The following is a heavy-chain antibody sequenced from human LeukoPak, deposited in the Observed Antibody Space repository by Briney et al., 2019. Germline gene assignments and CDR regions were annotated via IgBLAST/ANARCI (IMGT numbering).Heavy chain of an antibody. CDR1: GYTFTSYY. Sequence: ASVKVSCKASGYTFTSYYMHWVRQAPGQGLEWMGIINPSGGSTSYAQKFQGRVTMTRDTSTSTAYMELSSLRSEDTAVYYCARDQGGAAAAPGYFQHWGQGTLVTVSS. D-gene: IGHD6-13*01. V-gene: IGHV1-46*01. J-gene: IGHJ1*01. CDR3: ARDQGGAAAAPGYFQH. CDR2: INPSGGST.